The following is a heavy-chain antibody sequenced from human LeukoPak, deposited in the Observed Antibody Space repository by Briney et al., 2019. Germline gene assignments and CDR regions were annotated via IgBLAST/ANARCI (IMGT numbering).Heavy chain of an antibody. Sequence: SVKVSCKASGGTFSSYAISWVRQAPGQGLEWMGGIIPIFGTANYAQKFQGRVTITADESTSTAYMELSSLRSEGTAVYYCARDSTGYSSGWYLGYGMDVWGQGTTVTVSS. CDR3: ARDSTGYSSGWYLGYGMDV. D-gene: IGHD6-19*01. J-gene: IGHJ6*02. CDR2: IIPIFGTA. V-gene: IGHV1-69*13. CDR1: GGTFSSYA.